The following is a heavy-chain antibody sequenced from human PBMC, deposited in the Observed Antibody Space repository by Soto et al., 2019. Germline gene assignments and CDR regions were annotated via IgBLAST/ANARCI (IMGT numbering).Heavy chain of an antibody. D-gene: IGHD3-10*01. CDR3: ARGQRCGSGSTNWFDP. V-gene: IGHV4-61*01. CDR1: GGSVSSGSYY. J-gene: IGHJ5*02. Sequence: QVQLQESGPGLVKPSETLSLTCTVSGGSVSSGSYYWSWIRQPPGKGLEWIGYIYYSGSTNYNPSLKIRVTISLDTSKNQVSLELSSVAAADTAVYYCARGQRCGSGSTNWFDPWGQGNLVTVSS. CDR2: IYYSGST.